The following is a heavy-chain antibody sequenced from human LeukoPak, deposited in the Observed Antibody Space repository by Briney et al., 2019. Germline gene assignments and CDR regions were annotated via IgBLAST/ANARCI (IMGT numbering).Heavy chain of an antibody. V-gene: IGHV4-34*01. CDR2: INHSGST. J-gene: IGHJ4*02. D-gene: IGHD3-3*01. CDR3: ARALTYYDFWSGYYYFGY. CDR1: GGSFSGYY. Sequence: SETLSLTCAVYGGSFSGYYWSWIRQPPGKGLEWIGEINHSGSTNYNPSLKSRVTISVDTSKNQFSLKLSSVTAADTAVYYCARALTYYDFWSGYYYFGYWGQGTLVTVSS.